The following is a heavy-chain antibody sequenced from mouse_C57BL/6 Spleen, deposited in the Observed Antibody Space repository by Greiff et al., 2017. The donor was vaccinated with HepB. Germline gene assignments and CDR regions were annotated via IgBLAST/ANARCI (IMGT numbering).Heavy chain of an antibody. J-gene: IGHJ4*01. V-gene: IGHV1-81*01. Sequence: VQLQQSGAELARPGASVKLSCKASGYTFTSYGISWVKQRTGQGLEWIGEIYPRSGNTYYNEKFKGKATLTADKSSSTAYMALRSLTSEDSAVYFCATHYYGSSHYAMDYWGQGTSVTVSS. CDR2: IYPRSGNT. CDR1: GYTFTSYG. CDR3: ATHYYGSSHYAMDY. D-gene: IGHD1-1*01.